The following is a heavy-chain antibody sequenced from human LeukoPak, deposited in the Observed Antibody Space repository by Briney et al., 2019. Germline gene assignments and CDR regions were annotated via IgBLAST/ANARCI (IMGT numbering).Heavy chain of an antibody. D-gene: IGHD6-6*01. CDR3: TSIARPGVQKQY. CDR2: IYYSGST. V-gene: IGHV4-59*01. Sequence: SETLSLTCTVSGGSISSYYWSWIRQPPGKGLEWSGYIYYSGSTNYNPSLKSRVTISVEKSKNQFSLKRSSVTAADTAVFYCTSIARPGVQKQYWGRETLVSVSS. J-gene: IGHJ4*02. CDR1: GGSISSYY.